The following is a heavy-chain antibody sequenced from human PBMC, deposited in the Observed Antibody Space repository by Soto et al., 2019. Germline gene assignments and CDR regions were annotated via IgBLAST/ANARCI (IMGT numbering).Heavy chain of an antibody. D-gene: IGHD6-13*01. CDR2: IYYSGST. J-gene: IGHJ4*02. CDR1: GDSINNGGYY. CDR3: ARQKAAGSFTYYFDN. V-gene: IGHV4-31*03. Sequence: TLSLTCTVSGDSINNGGYYWAWIRQHPGKGLEWIGYIYYSGSTHHNPSLKSRDTISLDTSKNQFSLKLSSVTAADTAVYYCARQKAAGSFTYYFDNWGQGTLVTVSS.